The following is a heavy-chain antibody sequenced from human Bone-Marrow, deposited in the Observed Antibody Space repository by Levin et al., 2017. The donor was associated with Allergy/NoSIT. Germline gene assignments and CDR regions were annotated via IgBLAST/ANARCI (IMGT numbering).Heavy chain of an antibody. CDR1: GGSFSGYY. V-gene: IGHV4-34*01. CDR2: INHSGST. D-gene: IGHD3-10*01. CDR3: ARSRRYYYGSGSLFNV. J-gene: IGHJ4*02. Sequence: GSLRLSCAVYGGSFSGYYWSWIRQPPGKGLEWIGEINHSGSTNYNPSLKSRVTISVDTSKNQFSLKLSSVTAADTAVYYCARSRRYYYGSGSLFNVWGQGTLVTVSS.